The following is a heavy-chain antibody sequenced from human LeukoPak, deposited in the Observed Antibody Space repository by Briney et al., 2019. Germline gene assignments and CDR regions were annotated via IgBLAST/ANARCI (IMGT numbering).Heavy chain of an antibody. Sequence: ASVRVSCKASGYTFTSYGIGWVRQAPGQGLEWMGWISAYNGNTNYAQKFQGRVTMTRNTSISTAYMELSSLRSEDTAVYYCARVGIAAANAGFDYWGQGTLVTVSS. CDR1: GYTFTSYG. CDR2: ISAYNGNT. J-gene: IGHJ4*02. V-gene: IGHV1-18*01. CDR3: ARVGIAAANAGFDY. D-gene: IGHD6-13*01.